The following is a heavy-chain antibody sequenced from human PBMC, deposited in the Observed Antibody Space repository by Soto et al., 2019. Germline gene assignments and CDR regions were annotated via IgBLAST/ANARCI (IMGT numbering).Heavy chain of an antibody. CDR3: AKHNRAGGLGTYDY. Sequence: EVQLLDSGGGLVQPGGSLRLSCAASGFTFSNYAMTWVRQAPGKGLEWVSHISDSAGSTYYSDSAKGRFTISRDNSQNTVYLQMNSLRAEDTAVYYCAKHNRAGGLGTYDYWGQGTLVTVSS. J-gene: IGHJ4*02. V-gene: IGHV3-23*01. CDR1: GFTFSNYA. CDR2: ISDSAGST. D-gene: IGHD3-10*01.